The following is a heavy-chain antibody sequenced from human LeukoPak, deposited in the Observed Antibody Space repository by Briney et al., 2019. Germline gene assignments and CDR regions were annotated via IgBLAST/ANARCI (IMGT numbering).Heavy chain of an antibody. CDR2: IYTSGST. J-gene: IGHJ4*02. Sequence: SETLSLTCTVSGGSISSGSYYWSWIRQPAGKGLEWIGRIYTSGSTNYNPSLKSRVTISVDTSKNQFSLKLSSVTAADTAVYYCAREFSYWGQGTLVTISS. CDR1: GGSISSGSYY. CDR3: AREFSY. V-gene: IGHV4-61*02.